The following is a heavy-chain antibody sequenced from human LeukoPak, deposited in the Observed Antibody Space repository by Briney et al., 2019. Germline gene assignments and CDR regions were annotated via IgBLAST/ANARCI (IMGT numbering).Heavy chain of an antibody. J-gene: IGHJ4*02. CDR1: GYNFNIYG. CDR2: INPSGGST. D-gene: IGHD1-14*01. Sequence: ASVKVSCKTSGYNFNIYGISWVRQAPGQGLEWMGIINPSGGSTSYAQKFQGRVTMTRDTSTSTVYMELSSLRSEDTAVYYCARVGSGTLGGSIDYWGQGTLVTVSS. CDR3: ARVGSGTLGGSIDY. V-gene: IGHV1-46*02.